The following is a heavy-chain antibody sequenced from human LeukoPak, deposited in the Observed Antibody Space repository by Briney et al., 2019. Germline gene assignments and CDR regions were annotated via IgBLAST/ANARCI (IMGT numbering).Heavy chain of an antibody. V-gene: IGHV3-23*01. Sequence: GGSLRLSCAASGFTFSSYAMTWVRQAPGKGLEWVSVISGSGGSTYYAGSVKGRFTISRDNSKNTLYLQMNSLRAEDTAVYFCAKGRTILTNWGQGTLVTVSS. D-gene: IGHD3-3*01. CDR2: ISGSGGST. CDR3: AKGRTILTN. CDR1: GFTFSSYA. J-gene: IGHJ4*02.